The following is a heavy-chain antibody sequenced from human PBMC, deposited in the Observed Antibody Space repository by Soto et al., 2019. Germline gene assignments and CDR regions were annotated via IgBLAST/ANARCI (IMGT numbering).Heavy chain of an antibody. CDR3: ARGLAAGDY. CDR2: INPSSGST. J-gene: IGHJ4*02. D-gene: IGHD6-13*01. V-gene: IGHV1-46*01. CDR1: GYTFTNYY. Sequence: GASVQVSCKASGYTFTNYYIHWVRQAPGHGLEWMAIINPSSGSTNYAHNFQGRVTLARDTFTNTVYMELSSLRSEDTAIYYCARGLAAGDYWGQGTLVTVSS.